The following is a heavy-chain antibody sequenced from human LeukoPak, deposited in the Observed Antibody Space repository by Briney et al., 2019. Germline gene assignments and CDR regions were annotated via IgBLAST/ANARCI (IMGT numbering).Heavy chain of an antibody. Sequence: SETLSLTCAVYGGSISSGGYSWRWIRQPPGRGREWIVYIYHSGSTYYNPSLKSRVTISVDRSKNQFSLKLSSVTAADTALYYCARGPSPYYGSGSYFGMDVWGKGTTVTVSS. D-gene: IGHD3-10*01. CDR3: ARGPSPYYGSGSYFGMDV. CDR2: IYHSGST. CDR1: GGSISSGGYS. V-gene: IGHV4-30-2*01. J-gene: IGHJ6*04.